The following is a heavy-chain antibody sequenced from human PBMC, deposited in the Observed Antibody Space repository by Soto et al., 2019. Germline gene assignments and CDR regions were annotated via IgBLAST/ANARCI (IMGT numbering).Heavy chain of an antibody. D-gene: IGHD3-22*01. CDR2: IYNSGST. Sequence: SETLSLTCTVSGGSISSSSYYWGWIRQPPGKGLEWIGSIYNSGSTYYNPSLKSRVTISVDTSKNQFSLKLSSVTAADTAVYYCARARYYYDSSGYLDAFDIWGQGTMVTVSS. CDR3: ARARYYYDSSGYLDAFDI. J-gene: IGHJ3*02. V-gene: IGHV4-39*07. CDR1: GGSISSSSYY.